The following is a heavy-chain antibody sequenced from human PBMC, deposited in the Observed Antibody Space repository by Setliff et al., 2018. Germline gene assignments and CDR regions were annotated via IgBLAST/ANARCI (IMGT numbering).Heavy chain of an antibody. J-gene: IGHJ6*03. CDR2: IIPIRGAA. D-gene: IGHD6-19*01. Sequence: GASVKVSCKAFGGTFSNSAINWVRQAPGQGLEWMGGIIPIRGAADYAQKFQGKVIITADGSTSTAYMGLTSLRSDDAAVYYCARGPSGWSSATSRYYFYMDVRGKGTTVTV. CDR1: GGTFSNSA. CDR3: ARGPSGWSSATSRYYFYMDV. V-gene: IGHV1-69*13.